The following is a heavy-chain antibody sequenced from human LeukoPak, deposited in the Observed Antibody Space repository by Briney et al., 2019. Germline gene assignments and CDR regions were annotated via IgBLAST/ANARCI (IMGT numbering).Heavy chain of an antibody. CDR3: ARGGMYYYDRGGSTRTDY. V-gene: IGHV3-7*01. Sequence: GGSLRLSCAASGFTLSNNWMSWVRQAPGKGLEWVANLKEDGSEKYYVDSVKGRFTISRDNAKNSLYLQMNSLRAEDTAVYYCARGGMYYYDRGGSTRTDYWGQGTLVTVSS. J-gene: IGHJ4*02. CDR2: LKEDGSEK. D-gene: IGHD3-22*01. CDR1: GFTLSNNW.